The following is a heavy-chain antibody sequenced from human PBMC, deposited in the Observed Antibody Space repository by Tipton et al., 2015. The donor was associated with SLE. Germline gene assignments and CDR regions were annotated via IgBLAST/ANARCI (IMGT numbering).Heavy chain of an antibody. CDR1: GFTFSGYS. CDR3: ARGSEGSSSWYGEDY. CDR2: ISSSSSYI. D-gene: IGHD6-13*01. J-gene: IGHJ4*02. V-gene: IGHV3-21*01. Sequence: SLRLSSAASGFTFSGYSMNWVRQAPGKGLEWVSSISSSSSYIYYADSVKGRFTISRDNAKNSLYLQMNSLRAEDTAVYYCARGSEGSSSWYGEDYWGQGTLVTVSS.